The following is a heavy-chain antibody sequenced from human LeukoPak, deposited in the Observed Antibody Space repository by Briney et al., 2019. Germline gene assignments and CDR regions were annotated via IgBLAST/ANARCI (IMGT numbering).Heavy chain of an antibody. D-gene: IGHD5-18*01. Sequence: SQTLSLTCAISGDSVSNNTATWNWIRQSPSRGLEWLGRTYYRSKWYSDYTVSVKSRITINPDTSKNQFSLQLNSVTPEDSAVYYCARAYSYGPLYYFDYWGHGTLVTVSS. V-gene: IGHV6-1*01. CDR1: GDSVSNNTAT. J-gene: IGHJ4*01. CDR2: TYYRSKWYS. CDR3: ARAYSYGPLYYFDY.